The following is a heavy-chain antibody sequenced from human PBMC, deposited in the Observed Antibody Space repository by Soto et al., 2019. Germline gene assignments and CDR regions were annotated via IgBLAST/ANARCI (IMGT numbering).Heavy chain of an antibody. V-gene: IGHV3-23*01. Sequence: EVQLLESGGGLVQPGGSLRLSCAASGFTFSSYAMSWVRQAPGKGLEWVSAISGSGGSTYYADSVKGRFTISRDNSKNTLYLQMNSLRAEDTAVYYCAKGLIAVSRSYYYYGMDVWGLGTTVTVSS. CDR3: AKGLIAVSRSYYYYGMDV. CDR2: ISGSGGST. CDR1: GFTFSSYA. D-gene: IGHD6-19*01. J-gene: IGHJ6*02.